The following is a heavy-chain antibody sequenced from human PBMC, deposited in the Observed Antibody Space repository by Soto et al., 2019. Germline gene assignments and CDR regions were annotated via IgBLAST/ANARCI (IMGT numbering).Heavy chain of an antibody. D-gene: IGHD4-4*01. CDR3: ARVQLFAFDI. CDR1: GGSISSSDYY. V-gene: IGHV4-30-4*01. J-gene: IGHJ3*02. Sequence: QVQLQESGPGLVKPSQTLSLTCTVSGGSISSSDYYWSWIRQPPGKGLDWIGYIYYRGSTYYNPSLKSRVTISLDTSKNQFSLKTSSVTAADTAVYYCARVQLFAFDIWGQGTMVTVSS. CDR2: IYYRGST.